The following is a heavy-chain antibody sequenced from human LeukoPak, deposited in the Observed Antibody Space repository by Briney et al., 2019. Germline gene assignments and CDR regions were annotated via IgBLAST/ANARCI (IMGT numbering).Heavy chain of an antibody. Sequence: SETLSLTCTVSGGSISSSSYYWGWIRQPPGKGLEWIGSIYYSGSTYYNPSLKSRVTISVDTSKNQFSLKLSSVTAADTAVYYCARDDGEVPGLDYWGQGTLVTVSS. V-gene: IGHV4-39*07. J-gene: IGHJ4*02. CDR3: ARDDGEVPGLDY. CDR1: GGSISSSSYY. D-gene: IGHD3-16*01. CDR2: IYYSGST.